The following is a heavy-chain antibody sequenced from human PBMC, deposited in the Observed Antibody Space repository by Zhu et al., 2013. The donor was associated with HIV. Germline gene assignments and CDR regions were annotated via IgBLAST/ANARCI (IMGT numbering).Heavy chain of an antibody. D-gene: IGHD3-16*01. CDR2: IYYSGST. J-gene: IGHJ3*02. CDR1: GDSISSGTYY. V-gene: IGHV4-31*03. Sequence: QVQLQESGPGLVKPSQTLSLTCTVSGDSISSGTYYWNWIRQHPGKGLEWIGYIYYSGSTYYNPSLKSRVTISVDTSKNQFSLRLSSVTAADTAVYYCARDYDYSNSKSDAFDIWGPRDNGHRLF. CDR3: ARDYDYSNSKSDAFDI.